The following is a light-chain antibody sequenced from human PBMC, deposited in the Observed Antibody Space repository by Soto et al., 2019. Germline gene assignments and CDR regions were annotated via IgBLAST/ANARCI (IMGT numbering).Light chain of an antibody. V-gene: IGKV3-20*01. J-gene: IGKJ5*01. Sequence: VVLTQSPGTLSLSLCERATLSCRASERIYSAYLGWYQQKPGQAPRLLIYGTSSRATGIPDRFSGSGSGTDFTLTISRLEPEDFAVYYCQQYGNSPITFGQGTRLEI. CDR1: ERIYSAY. CDR3: QQYGNSPIT. CDR2: GTS.